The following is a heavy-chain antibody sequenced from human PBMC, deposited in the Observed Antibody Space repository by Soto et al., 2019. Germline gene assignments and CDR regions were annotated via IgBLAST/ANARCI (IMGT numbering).Heavy chain of an antibody. D-gene: IGHD6-19*01. Sequence: PSETLSLTCTVSGGSISSYYWSWIRQPPGKGLEWIGYIYYSGSTNYNPSLKSRVTISVNTSKNQFSLKLTSVTAADTAVYYFARVSSGRWYFYDWGQGTPVT. CDR2: IYYSGST. V-gene: IGHV4-59*01. CDR1: GGSISSYY. J-gene: IGHJ4*02. CDR3: ARVSSGRWYFYD.